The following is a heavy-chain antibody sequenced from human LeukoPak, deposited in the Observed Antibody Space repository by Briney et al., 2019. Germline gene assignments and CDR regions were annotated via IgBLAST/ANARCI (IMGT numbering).Heavy chain of an antibody. CDR1: GFTFSSYW. CDR2: IKQDGSEK. Sequence: PGGSLRLSCAASGFTFSSYWMSWVRQAPGKGLEWVANIKQDGSEKYYVDSVKGRFTISRDNAKNSLYLQMNSLRVEDTAGYYCARDSAPYSYGYGDAFDIWGQGTMVTVSS. D-gene: IGHD5-18*01. J-gene: IGHJ3*02. CDR3: ARDSAPYSYGYGDAFDI. V-gene: IGHV3-7*01.